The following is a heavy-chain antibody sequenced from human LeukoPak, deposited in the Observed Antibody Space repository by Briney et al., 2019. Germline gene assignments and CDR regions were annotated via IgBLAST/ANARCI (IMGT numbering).Heavy chain of an antibody. V-gene: IGHV3-23*01. Sequence: GGSLRLSCAASGLSFSSYAMSWVRQAPGKGPEWVSSISTSGDSTFYADSVKGRFTISRDNSKNTLYLQMNSLRAEDTAVYYCAKVLGEDTTPYFDYWGQGTLVTVSS. J-gene: IGHJ4*02. D-gene: IGHD3-16*01. CDR3: AKVLGEDTTPYFDY. CDR2: ISTSGDST. CDR1: GLSFSSYA.